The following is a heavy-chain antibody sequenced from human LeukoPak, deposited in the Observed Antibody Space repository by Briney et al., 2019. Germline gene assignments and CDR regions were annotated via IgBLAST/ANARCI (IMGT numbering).Heavy chain of an antibody. D-gene: IGHD1-1*01. V-gene: IGHV4-59*02. CDR2: ISYTVTS. CDR1: GFTVSSNF. Sequence: GSLRLSCAASGFTVSSNFLSWIRQPPGKGLEWIGYISYTVTSNYNPSLKSRVTISVDTSKNQFSLKLSSVTAADTAVYYCARVGDWNDLVYWGQGTLVTVSS. CDR3: ARVGDWNDLVY. J-gene: IGHJ4*02.